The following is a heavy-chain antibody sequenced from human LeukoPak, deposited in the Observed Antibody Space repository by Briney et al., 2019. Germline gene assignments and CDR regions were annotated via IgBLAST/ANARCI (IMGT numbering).Heavy chain of an antibody. CDR2: IDSSSSTI. V-gene: IGHV3-48*01. CDR1: GFTFSSYS. Sequence: GGSLRLSWAASGFTFSSYSMNWVRQAPGKGLEWASYIDSSSSTIYYADSVKGRFTISRDNAKNSLYLQMNSLRAEDTAVYYCARDGSSWSQAFDYWGQGTLVTVSS. J-gene: IGHJ4*02. D-gene: IGHD6-13*01. CDR3: ARDGSSWSQAFDY.